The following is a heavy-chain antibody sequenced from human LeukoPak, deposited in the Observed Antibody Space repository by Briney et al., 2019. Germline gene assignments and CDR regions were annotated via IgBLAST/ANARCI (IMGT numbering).Heavy chain of an antibody. CDR3: TSKGVAILQSR. CDR2: ISWNSGSI. CDR1: GFTFDDYA. Sequence: PGRSLRLSCAASGFTFDDYAMHWVRQAPGKGLEWVSGISWNSGSIGYADSVKGRFTISRDNAKNSLYLQMNSLKTEDTAVYYCTSKGVAILQSRWGQGTLVTVSS. V-gene: IGHV3-9*01. J-gene: IGHJ4*02. D-gene: IGHD2-8*01.